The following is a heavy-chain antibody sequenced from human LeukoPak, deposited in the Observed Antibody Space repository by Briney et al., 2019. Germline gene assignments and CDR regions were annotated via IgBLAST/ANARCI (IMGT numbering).Heavy chain of an antibody. D-gene: IGHD1-26*01. Sequence: GESLKISCRGSGYTFSNYWIGWVRQAPGKGLEWVGRIETKTDGGTTDYAAPVKGRFTISRDDSKNTLYLQMNSLETEDTAVYYCTADEWAWGQGTLVTVSS. CDR3: TADEWA. V-gene: IGHV3-15*04. CDR2: IETKTDGGTT. CDR1: GYTFSNYW. J-gene: IGHJ5*02.